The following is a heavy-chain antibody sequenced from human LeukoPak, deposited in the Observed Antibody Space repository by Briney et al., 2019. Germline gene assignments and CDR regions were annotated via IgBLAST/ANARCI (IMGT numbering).Heavy chain of an antibody. CDR2: ISSSSSYI. J-gene: IGHJ3*02. D-gene: IGHD1-26*01. CDR1: GFTFSSYS. Sequence: GGSLRLSCAASGFTFSSYSMNWVRQAPGKGLEWVSSISSSSSYIYYADSVKGRFTISRDNAKNSLYLQMNSLRAEDTAVYYCARVPHIVGHDAFDIWGQGTMVTVSS. V-gene: IGHV3-21*04. CDR3: ARVPHIVGHDAFDI.